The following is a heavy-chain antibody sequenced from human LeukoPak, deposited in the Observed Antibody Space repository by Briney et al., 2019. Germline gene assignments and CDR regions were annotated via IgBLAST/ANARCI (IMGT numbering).Heavy chain of an antibody. J-gene: IGHJ5*02. CDR2: INPNSGGT. CDR1: GYTFTGYY. Sequence: ASVKVSCKASGYTFTGYYMHWVRQAPGQGLEWMGWINPNSGGTNYARKFQGRVTMTRDTPISTAYMELSRLRSDDTAVYYCARTGYGSGRNGWFDPRGQGTLVTVSS. D-gene: IGHD3-10*01. CDR3: ARTGYGSGRNGWFDP. V-gene: IGHV1-2*02.